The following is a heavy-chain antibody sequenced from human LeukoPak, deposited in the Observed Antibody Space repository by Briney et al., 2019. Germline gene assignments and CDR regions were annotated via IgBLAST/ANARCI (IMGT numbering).Heavy chain of an antibody. D-gene: IGHD1-1*01. CDR3: ARGRYMDV. Sequence: ASVKVSCKASGYIFIDYEINWVRQAPGQGLEWMGWMNPKSGDTGYEQKFQGRVTITRDSSISTVYMELSSLRSEDTALYYCARGRYMDVWGQGTLVTVSS. J-gene: IGHJ4*02. CDR1: GYIFIDYE. V-gene: IGHV1-8*03. CDR2: MNPKSGDT.